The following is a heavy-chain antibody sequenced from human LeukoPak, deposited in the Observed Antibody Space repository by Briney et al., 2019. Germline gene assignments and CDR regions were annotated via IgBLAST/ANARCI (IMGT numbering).Heavy chain of an antibody. J-gene: IGHJ4*02. CDR3: AKEMKPWMHFDY. D-gene: IGHD5-12*01. CDR1: GFTFSGYA. V-gene: IGHV3-23*01. CDR2: ISNSAGST. Sequence: GGSLRLSCAASGFTFSGYAMSWVRQAPGKGLEWVSVISNSAGSTFYADSVKGRFTISRDNSKNTLYLQMNSLRAEDTAVYYCAKEMKPWMHFDYWGQGTLVTVSS.